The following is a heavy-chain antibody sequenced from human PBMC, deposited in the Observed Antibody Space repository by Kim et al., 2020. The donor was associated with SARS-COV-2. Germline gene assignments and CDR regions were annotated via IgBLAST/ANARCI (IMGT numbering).Heavy chain of an antibody. J-gene: IGHJ3*02. Sequence: YADPVEGRFTITRDNSKNTLYLQMNSLRAEDTAVYYCANLVVPALSAFDIWGQGTMVTVSS. CDR3: ANLVVPALSAFDI. D-gene: IGHD2-2*01. V-gene: IGHV3-30*02.